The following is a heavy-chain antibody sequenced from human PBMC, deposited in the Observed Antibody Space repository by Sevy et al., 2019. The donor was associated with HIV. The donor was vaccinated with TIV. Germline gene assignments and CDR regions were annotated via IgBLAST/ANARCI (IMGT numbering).Heavy chain of an antibody. V-gene: IGHV3-15*01. CDR3: TTEGAD. Sequence: GGSLRLSCAASGFIFSDAWLSWVRQGPGKGLEWVGRVRSKGDGGTEGYATPVKGRLIIARDDSKNMLYLQMNNLKIEDTGVYYCTTEGADWGQGTRVTVSS. CDR1: GFIFSDAW. CDR2: VRSKGDGGTE. J-gene: IGHJ4*02.